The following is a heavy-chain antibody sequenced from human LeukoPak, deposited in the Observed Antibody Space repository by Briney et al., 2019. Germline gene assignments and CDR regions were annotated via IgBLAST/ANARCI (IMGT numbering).Heavy chain of an antibody. V-gene: IGHV3-7*01. CDR2: INEDGRHK. J-gene: IGHJ4*02. CDR1: GFTFSDYY. Sequence: PGGSLRLSCAASGFTFSDYYMSWIRQAPGKGLEWVANINEDGRHKNYLDSVKGRFTISRDNTKNSVYLQMNSLRAEDTAVYYCARDPPHRFTMIEKDSWGQGILVTVSS. D-gene: IGHD3-22*01. CDR3: ARDPPHRFTMIEKDS.